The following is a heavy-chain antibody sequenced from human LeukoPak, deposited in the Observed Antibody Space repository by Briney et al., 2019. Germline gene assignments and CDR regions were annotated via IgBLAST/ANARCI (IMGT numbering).Heavy chain of an antibody. V-gene: IGHV1-46*01. Sequence: ASVKVSCKASGYTFTGYYMHWVRQAPGQGLEWMGIINPSGGSTSYAQKFQGRVTMTRDTSTSTVYMELSSLRSEDTAVYYCAIKSSGWYFYWGQGTLVTVSS. CDR2: INPSGGST. CDR1: GYTFTGYY. D-gene: IGHD6-19*01. CDR3: AIKSSGWYFY. J-gene: IGHJ4*02.